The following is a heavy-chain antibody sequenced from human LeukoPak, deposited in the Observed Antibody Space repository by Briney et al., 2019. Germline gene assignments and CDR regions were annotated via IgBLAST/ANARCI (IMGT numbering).Heavy chain of an antibody. J-gene: IGHJ4*02. D-gene: IGHD2-2*01. CDR1: GGSISSGDYY. V-gene: IGHV4-30-4*01. Sequence: SETLSLTCTVSGGSISSGDYYWTWIRQPPGKGLEWIGYIYYSGSAYYNPSLMSRVFISVDLSKNQFSLEVKSVTAADTAVYYCARAFPEGFCSSTSCLEGFDFWGQGSLVTVSS. CDR2: IYYSGSA. CDR3: ARAFPEGFCSSTSCLEGFDF.